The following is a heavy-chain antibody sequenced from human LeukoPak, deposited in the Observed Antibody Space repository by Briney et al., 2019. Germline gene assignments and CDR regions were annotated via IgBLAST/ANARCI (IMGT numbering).Heavy chain of an antibody. CDR1: GFTFSSYA. CDR3: AVYAGYYDSSS. D-gene: IGHD3-22*01. J-gene: IGHJ5*02. V-gene: IGHV3-30*04. CDR2: ISYDGSNK. Sequence: GGSLRLSCAASGFTFSSYAMHWVRQAPGKGLEWVAVISYDGSNKYYADSVKGRFTISRDNSKNTLYLQMNSLRAEDTAVYYCAVYAGYYDSSSWGQGTLVTVSS.